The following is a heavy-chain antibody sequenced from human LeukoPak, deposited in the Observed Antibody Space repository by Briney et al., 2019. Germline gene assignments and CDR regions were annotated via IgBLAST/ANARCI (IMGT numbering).Heavy chain of an antibody. V-gene: IGHV1-2*02. J-gene: IGHJ3*02. Sequence: ASVKVSCKASGYTFTGYYMHWVRQAPGQGLEWMGWINPNSGGTNYAQKFQGRVTMTTDTSTSTAYMELRSLRSDDTAVYYCARDLTLIITMVRGVRGYAFDIWGQGTMVTVSS. CDR2: INPNSGGT. CDR1: GYTFTGYY. CDR3: ARDLTLIITMVRGVRGYAFDI. D-gene: IGHD3-10*01.